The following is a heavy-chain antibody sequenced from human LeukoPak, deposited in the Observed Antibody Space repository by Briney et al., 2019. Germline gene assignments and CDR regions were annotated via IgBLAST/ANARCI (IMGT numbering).Heavy chain of an antibody. CDR3: AKGYSSGWTPFDY. CDR1: GLILMRHA. CDR2: TGDNGELE. V-gene: IGHV3-23*01. J-gene: IGHJ4*02. Sequence: PGGSLRLSCEPSGLILMRHAMSWVRQAPRKGLEWVSGTGDNGELERYVDSLKGRFTISRDTFRNAVYLEMRSLRPEDTAVYYCAKGYSSGWTPFDYWGQGTQLTVAS. D-gene: IGHD6-19*01.